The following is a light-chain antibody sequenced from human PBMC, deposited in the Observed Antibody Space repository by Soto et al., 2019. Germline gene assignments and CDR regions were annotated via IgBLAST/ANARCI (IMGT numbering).Light chain of an antibody. Sequence: DIQITQSPSSLSAFVGDRVTITCRASQDIGNFLAWYQQKPGKVPKLLIYAASTLQSGVPSRFSGSGSGTDFTLTISSLQPEDVATYYCQKCKVAPFTFGGGTK. J-gene: IGKJ4*01. CDR2: AAS. CDR3: QKCKVAPFT. V-gene: IGKV1-27*01. CDR1: QDIGNF.